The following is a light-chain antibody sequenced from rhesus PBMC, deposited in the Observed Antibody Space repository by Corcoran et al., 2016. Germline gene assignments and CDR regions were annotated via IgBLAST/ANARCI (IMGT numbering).Light chain of an antibody. J-gene: IGKJ1*01. V-gene: IGKV1-28*01. CDR3: LQHNSYPRT. Sequence: DIQMTQSPSSLSASVGDTVTITCRASQGIRSYLNWFQQKPGKAPTLLIYAASSLESGVPSRFSCSGSVTEFTLTISSLQPEDFAAYYCLQHNSYPRTFGQGTKVEIK. CDR1: QGIRSY. CDR2: AAS.